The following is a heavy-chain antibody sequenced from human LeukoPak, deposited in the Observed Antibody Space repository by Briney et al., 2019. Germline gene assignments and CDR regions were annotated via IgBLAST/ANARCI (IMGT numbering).Heavy chain of an antibody. CDR1: GFTVSSNY. D-gene: IGHD2-8*01. Sequence: GGSLRLSCAASGFTVSSNYMSWVRQAPGKGLEWVSVIYSGGSTYYADSVKGRFTISRDNSKNTLYLQMNSLRAEDTAVYYCAREGGPYNGPTWFDPWGQGTLVTVSS. CDR3: AREGGPYNGPTWFDP. J-gene: IGHJ5*02. CDR2: IYSGGST. V-gene: IGHV3-53*01.